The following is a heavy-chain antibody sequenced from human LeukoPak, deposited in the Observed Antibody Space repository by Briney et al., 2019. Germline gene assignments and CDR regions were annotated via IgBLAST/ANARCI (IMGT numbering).Heavy chain of an antibody. J-gene: IGHJ4*02. V-gene: IGHV4-4*09. CDR2: IYTSGST. CDR1: GGSISSYY. CDR3: ARLTYYYGSGSLYYFDY. Sequence: SETLSLTCTVSGGSISSYYWSWIRQPPGKGLEWIGYIYTSGSTNYNPSLKSRVTISVDTSKNPFSLKLSSVTAADTAVYYCARLTYYYGSGSLYYFDYWGQGTLVTVSS. D-gene: IGHD3-10*01.